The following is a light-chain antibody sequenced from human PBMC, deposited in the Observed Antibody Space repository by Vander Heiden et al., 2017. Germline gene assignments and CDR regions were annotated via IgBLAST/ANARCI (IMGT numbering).Light chain of an antibody. Sequence: QSVLTQPPPASGTPGQRVTISCSGDSSNIGRNNVNWSQHHPGTAPNLLIPSNNQRPSGVPDRFAGSRSGTSASLAISGLQSEDEAEYYCAAWDDTLSGYWVFGGGTKLTVL. CDR2: SNN. CDR1: SSNIGRNN. V-gene: IGLV1-44*01. J-gene: IGLJ3*02. CDR3: AAWDDTLSGYWV.